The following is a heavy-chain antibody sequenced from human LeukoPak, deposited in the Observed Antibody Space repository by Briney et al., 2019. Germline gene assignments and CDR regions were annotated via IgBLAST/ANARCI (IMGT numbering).Heavy chain of an antibody. CDR3: AKAGYCTSTCCHFSGYAQRPLDS. Sequence: PGRSLRLSCAASGFTFNMYGMHWVRQAPGKGLEWVAGISNDGSTKDYADSVKGRFTISRDSSKKSMFLQMNSLTAEDTAVYYSAKAGYCTSTCCHFSGYAQRPLDSWGQGTLVTVSS. D-gene: IGHD2-8*01. V-gene: IGHV3-30*18. CDR1: GFTFNMYG. J-gene: IGHJ4*02. CDR2: ISNDGSTK.